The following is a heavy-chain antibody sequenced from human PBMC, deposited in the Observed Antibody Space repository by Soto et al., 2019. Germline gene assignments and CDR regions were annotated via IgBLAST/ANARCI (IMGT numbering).Heavy chain of an antibody. Sequence: EVQLVESGGGLVKPGGSLRLSCAASGFSFSTYSMNWVRQAPGKGLEWVSSISSGSSYIYYAESVKGRFTISRDNTKNSLFVQMNSLRDEDTAIYYCAGEEGYWGRMDVWGQGTTVTVSS. J-gene: IGHJ6*02. CDR2: ISSGSSYI. V-gene: IGHV3-21*02. D-gene: IGHD2-15*01. CDR1: GFSFSTYS. CDR3: AGEEGYWGRMDV.